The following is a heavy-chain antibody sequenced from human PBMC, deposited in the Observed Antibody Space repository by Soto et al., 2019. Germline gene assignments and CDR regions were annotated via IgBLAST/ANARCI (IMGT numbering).Heavy chain of an antibody. J-gene: IGHJ5*02. CDR3: ARRFYPPYSNYDHWFDP. CDR2: IYYSGST. CDR1: GGSISSYY. Sequence: SETLSLTCTVSGGSISSYYWSWIRQPPGKGLEWIGYIYYSGSTNYNPSLKSRVTISVDTSKNQFSLKLSSVTAADTAVYYCARRFYPPYSNYDHWFDPWGQGTLVTVSS. D-gene: IGHD4-4*01. V-gene: IGHV4-59*08.